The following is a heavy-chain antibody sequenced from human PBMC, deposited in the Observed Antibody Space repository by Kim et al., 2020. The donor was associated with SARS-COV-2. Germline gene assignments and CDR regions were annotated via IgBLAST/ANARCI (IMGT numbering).Heavy chain of an antibody. D-gene: IGHD3-22*01. CDR1: GGTFSSYA. CDR2: IIPIFGTA. J-gene: IGHJ4*02. V-gene: IGHV1-69*13. Sequence: SVKVSCKASGGTFSSYAISWVRQAPGQGLEWMGGIIPIFGTANYAQKFQGRVTITADESTSTAYMELSSLRSEDTAVYYCARTLYYYDSSGYYESDYWGQGTLVTVSS. CDR3: ARTLYYYDSSGYYESDY.